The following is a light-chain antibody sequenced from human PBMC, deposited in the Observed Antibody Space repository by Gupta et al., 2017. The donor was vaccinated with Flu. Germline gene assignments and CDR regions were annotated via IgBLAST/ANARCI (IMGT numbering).Light chain of an antibody. CDR2: WAS. Sequence: DIVMTHSPDSLAVSLGERATINCKSSQSVLYSSKNKNYLAWYQQRPGQPPKLLIYWASTRESGVPDRFSGSGSGTDFTLTISSLQAEDVAVYYCQQYYNAPWTFGQGTKVEIK. V-gene: IGKV4-1*01. CDR1: QSVLYSSKNKNY. J-gene: IGKJ1*01. CDR3: QQYYNAPWT.